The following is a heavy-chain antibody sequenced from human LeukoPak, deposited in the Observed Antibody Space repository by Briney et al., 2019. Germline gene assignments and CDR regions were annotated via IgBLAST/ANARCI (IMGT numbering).Heavy chain of an antibody. Sequence: SETLSLTCTVSGGSMSDYYWSWIRQPAGKGLEWIGRFYSSGSTNYNPSLKSRVTISVDTSKNQFSLKLSSVTAADTAVYYCAMVRGVVDYWGQGTLVTVSS. D-gene: IGHD3-10*01. J-gene: IGHJ4*02. V-gene: IGHV4-4*07. CDR2: FYSSGST. CDR1: GGSMSDYY. CDR3: AMVRGVVDY.